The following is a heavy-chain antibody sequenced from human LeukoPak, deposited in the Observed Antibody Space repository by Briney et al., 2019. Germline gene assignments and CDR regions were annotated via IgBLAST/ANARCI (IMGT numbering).Heavy chain of an antibody. D-gene: IGHD1-26*01. J-gene: IGHJ6*02. CDR3: ARDQKVGATPYFGMDV. CDR1: GGTFSSYA. V-gene: IGHV1-69*04. Sequence: ASVKVSCKVFGGTFSSYAINRVRQAPGQGLEWMGRIIPMLGTVNYAQKFQGRVTIIADKFTSTAYMELSSLRSEDTAVYFCARDQKVGATPYFGMDVWGQGTTVTVSS. CDR2: IIPMLGTV.